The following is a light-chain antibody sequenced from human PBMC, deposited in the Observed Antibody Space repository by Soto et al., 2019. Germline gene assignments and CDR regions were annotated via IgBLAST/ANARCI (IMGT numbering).Light chain of an antibody. J-gene: IGLJ2*01. CDR3: SSYAGSNNLV. Sequence: QSVLTQPNSASGSPGQSVTISCTGTSSDVGGYNYVSWYQQHPGKAPTLMIHEVTKRPSGVPDRFSGSKSGNTASLTVSGLQAEDEADYYCSSYAGSNNLVFGGGTKLTVL. V-gene: IGLV2-8*01. CDR1: SSDVGGYNY. CDR2: EVT.